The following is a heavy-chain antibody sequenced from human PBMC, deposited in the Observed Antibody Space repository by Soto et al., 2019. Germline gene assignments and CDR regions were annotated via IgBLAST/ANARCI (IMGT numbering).Heavy chain of an antibody. Sequence: SETLSLTCAVYGGSFSGYYWSWIRQPPGKGLEWIGEINHSGSTYYSPSLKSRVTISVDTSKNQFSLKLSSVTAADTAVYYCARVRITYYDFWSGYYSDWFDPWGQGTLVTVSS. V-gene: IGHV4-34*01. D-gene: IGHD3-3*01. J-gene: IGHJ5*02. CDR3: ARVRITYYDFWSGYYSDWFDP. CDR1: GGSFSGYY. CDR2: INHSGST.